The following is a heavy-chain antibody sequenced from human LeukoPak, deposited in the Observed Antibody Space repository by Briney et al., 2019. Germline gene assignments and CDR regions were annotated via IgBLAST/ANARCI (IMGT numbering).Heavy chain of an antibody. D-gene: IGHD4-11*01. CDR3: ARVSITVTTWRLYYFDY. Sequence: GGSLRLSCAASGFTFSDYYMSWIRQAPGKGLEWVSYISGGSSTIYYADSVKDRFTISRDNARNSLFLQMNSPRAEDTAVYYCARVSITVTTWRLYYFDYWGQGTLVTVSS. V-gene: IGHV3-11*04. CDR1: GFTFSDYY. J-gene: IGHJ4*02. CDR2: ISGGSSTI.